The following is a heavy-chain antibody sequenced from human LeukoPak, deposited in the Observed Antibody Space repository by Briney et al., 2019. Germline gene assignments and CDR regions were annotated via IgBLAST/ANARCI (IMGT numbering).Heavy chain of an antibody. Sequence: SETLSLTCTVSGGSISSYYWSWIRQPPGKGLEWIGYIYYSGSAIYNPSLKNRVTISVDTSKNQFSLKLSSVTAADTAVYYCARQSGSGYYALDYWGQGTLVTVSS. V-gene: IGHV4-59*08. CDR1: GGSISSYY. CDR3: ARQSGSGYYALDY. CDR2: IYYSGSA. J-gene: IGHJ4*02. D-gene: IGHD3-22*01.